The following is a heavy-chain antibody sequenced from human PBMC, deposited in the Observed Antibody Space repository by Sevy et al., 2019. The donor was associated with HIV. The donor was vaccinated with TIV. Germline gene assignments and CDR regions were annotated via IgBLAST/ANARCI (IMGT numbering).Heavy chain of an antibody. D-gene: IGHD1-26*01. CDR3: ARGDSRGYLLFDY. CDR2: INWNGGST. CDR1: GFTFDDYG. Sequence: GGSLRLSCAASGFTFDDYGMSWVRQAPGKGLEWVSGINWNGGSTGYADSVKGRFTISRDNAKNSLYLQLNSLRAEDTAVYYCARGDSRGYLLFDYWGQGTLVTVSS. J-gene: IGHJ4*02. V-gene: IGHV3-20*04.